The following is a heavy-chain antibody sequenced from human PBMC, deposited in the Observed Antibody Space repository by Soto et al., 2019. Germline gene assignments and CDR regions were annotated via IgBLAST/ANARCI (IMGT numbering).Heavy chain of an antibody. V-gene: IGHV1-69*12. CDR3: VRVVAIPGYPDN. Sequence: QVQLVQSGAEVRQPASSVKVSCKTSGGTFSSYAFSWVRQAPGQGLEWMGGIVPIVDTSTYAQKFQGRVTITADESTSPVYMELSSLRSDDTAVYYCVRVVAIPGYPDNWGQGTLVTVSS. CDR1: GGTFSSYA. CDR2: IVPIVDTS. D-gene: IGHD5-12*01. J-gene: IGHJ4*02.